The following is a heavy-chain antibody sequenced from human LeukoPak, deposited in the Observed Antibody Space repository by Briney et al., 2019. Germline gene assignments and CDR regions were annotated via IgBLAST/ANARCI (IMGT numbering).Heavy chain of an antibody. CDR3: ARDLFRGAFDI. V-gene: IGHV3-21*01. Sequence: GGSLRLSCAASGFTFSIYDLNWVRQAPGKGLEWVSSISSSSSYIYYADSVKGRFTISRDNAKNSLYLQMNSLRAEDTAVYYCARDLFRGAFDIWGQGTMVTVSS. CDR1: GFTFSIYD. J-gene: IGHJ3*02. D-gene: IGHD1-26*01. CDR2: ISSSSSYI.